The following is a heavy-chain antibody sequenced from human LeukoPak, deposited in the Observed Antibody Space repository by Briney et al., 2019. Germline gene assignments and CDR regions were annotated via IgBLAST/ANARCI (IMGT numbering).Heavy chain of an antibody. Sequence: ASVTVSCKASGGTFSSYAISWVRQAPGQGLEWMGGIIPIFGTANYAQKFQGRVTITADESTSTAYMELSSLRSEDTAVYYCARVDIRGYSALYWGQGTLVTVSS. CDR3: ARVDIRGYSALY. CDR2: IIPIFGTA. D-gene: IGHD5-12*01. J-gene: IGHJ4*02. CDR1: GGTFSSYA. V-gene: IGHV1-69*13.